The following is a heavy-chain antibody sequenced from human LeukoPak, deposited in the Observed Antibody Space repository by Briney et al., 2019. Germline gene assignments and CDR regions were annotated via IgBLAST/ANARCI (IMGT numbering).Heavy chain of an antibody. J-gene: IGHJ1*01. CDR2: INNDGRTT. Sequence: GGSLRLSCEASGLTFSKSWMHWVRQAPGKGLVWVSRINNDGRTTSYADSVKGRFTISRDNAKNTLYLQMNSLRAEDTAVYYCARVSGLGMNEHYQHWGQGTLVTVPS. CDR1: GLTFSKSW. CDR3: ARVSGLGMNEHYQH. V-gene: IGHV3-74*01. D-gene: IGHD3-10*01.